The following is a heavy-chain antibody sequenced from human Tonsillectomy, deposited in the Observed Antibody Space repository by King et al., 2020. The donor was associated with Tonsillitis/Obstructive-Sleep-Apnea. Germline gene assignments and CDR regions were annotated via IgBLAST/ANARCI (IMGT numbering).Heavy chain of an antibody. CDR2: FFYSGST. V-gene: IGHV4-39*01. CDR1: GGSISSVSYY. J-gene: IGHJ4*02. Sequence: QLQESGPGLVKPSETLSLTCTVSGGSISSVSYYWGWIRQPPGKGLEWIGSFFYSGSTYYNPSLKIRVTIYVDTSKNQFSLKLSSVPAADTAVYYCARHMTTVTTPHDYWGQGTLVTVSS. D-gene: IGHD4-17*01. CDR3: ARHMTTVTTPHDY.